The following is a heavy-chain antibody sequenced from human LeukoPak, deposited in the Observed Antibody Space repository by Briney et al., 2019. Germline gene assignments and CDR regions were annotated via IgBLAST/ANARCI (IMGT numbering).Heavy chain of an antibody. D-gene: IGHD2-2*01. CDR3: AKGRCSSTSCYLGDSNWFDP. CDR1: GFTFSSYG. J-gene: IGHJ5*02. CDR2: ISYDGSNK. Sequence: PGRSLRLSCAASGFTFSSYGMHWVRQAPGKGLEWVAVISYDGSNKYYAYSVKGRFTISRDNSKNTLYLQMNSLRAEDTAVYYCAKGRCSSTSCYLGDSNWFDPWGQGTLVTVSS. V-gene: IGHV3-30*18.